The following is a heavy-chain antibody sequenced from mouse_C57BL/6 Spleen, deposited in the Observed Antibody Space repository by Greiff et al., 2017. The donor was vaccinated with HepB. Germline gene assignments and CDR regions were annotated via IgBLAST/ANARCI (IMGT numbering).Heavy chain of an antibody. J-gene: IGHJ1*03. CDR3: ARYYGLRGYFDV. Sequence: QVQLKQPGAELVRPGSSVKLSCKASGYTFTSYWMHWVKQRPIQGLEWIGNIDPSDSETHYNQKFKDKATLTVDKSSSTAYMQLSSLTSEDSAVYYCARYYGLRGYFDVWGTGTTVTVSS. CDR1: GYTFTSYW. V-gene: IGHV1-52*01. D-gene: IGHD1-1*02. CDR2: IDPSDSET.